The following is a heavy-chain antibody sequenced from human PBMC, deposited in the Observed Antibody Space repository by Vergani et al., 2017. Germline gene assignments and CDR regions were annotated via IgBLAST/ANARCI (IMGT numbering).Heavy chain of an antibody. V-gene: IGHV4-38-2*01. CDR3: ATDNWNDEGGFDY. D-gene: IGHD1-20*01. J-gene: IGHJ4*02. CDR1: GYSISSGYY. Sequence: QVQLQESGPGLVKPSETLSLTCAVSGYSISSGYYWGWIRQPPGKGLVWIGSIYHSGSNYYNPSIKSRVTISVDTSKNQFSLKLSSVTAADTAVYYCATDNWNDEGGFDYWGQGTLVTVSS. CDR2: IYHSGSN.